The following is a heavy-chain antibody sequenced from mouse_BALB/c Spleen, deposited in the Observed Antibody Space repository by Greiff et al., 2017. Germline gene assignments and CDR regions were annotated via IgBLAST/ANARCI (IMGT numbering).Heavy chain of an antibody. CDR1: GYSITSDYA. V-gene: IGHV3-2*02. CDR2: ISYSGST. D-gene: IGHD2-2*01. J-gene: IGHJ3*01. CDR3: ARSAGYDPWFAY. Sequence: DVKLQESGPGLVKPSQSLSLTCTVTGYSITSDYAWNWIRQFPGNKLEWMGYISYSGSTSYNPSLKSRISITRDTSKNQFFLQLNSVTTEDTATYYCARSAGYDPWFAYWGQGTLVTVSA.